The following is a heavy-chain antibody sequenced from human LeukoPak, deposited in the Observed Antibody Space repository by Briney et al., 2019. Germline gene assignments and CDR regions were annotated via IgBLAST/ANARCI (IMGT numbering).Heavy chain of an antibody. D-gene: IGHD2-15*01. CDR3: ARGPPPVAAIISLGEYYFDY. V-gene: IGHV1-8*01. CDR1: GYTFTSYD. CDR2: MNPNSGNT. J-gene: IGHJ4*02. Sequence: ASVKVSCKSSGYTFTSYDINGVRQATGQGLEWMGWMNPNSGNTGYAQKFQGRVTMTRNTSISTAYMELSSLRSEDTAVYYCARGPPPVAAIISLGEYYFDYWGQGTPVTVSS.